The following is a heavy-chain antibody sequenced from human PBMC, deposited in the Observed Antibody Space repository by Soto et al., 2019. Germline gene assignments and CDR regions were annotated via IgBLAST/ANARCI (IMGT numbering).Heavy chain of an antibody. D-gene: IGHD2-15*01. CDR2: IGTTGDT. CDR3: ARTGTNWYDY. V-gene: IGHV3-13*01. J-gene: IGHJ4*02. Sequence: EVQLVESGGGLVQPGGSLRLSCAASGFTFSSHAMHWVRQVTGKGLEWVSGIGTTGDTYYPGSVKGRFTISRENAKNSLYLQMNSLRAEETAIYYCARTGTNWYDYWGQGTPVTVSS. CDR1: GFTFSSHA.